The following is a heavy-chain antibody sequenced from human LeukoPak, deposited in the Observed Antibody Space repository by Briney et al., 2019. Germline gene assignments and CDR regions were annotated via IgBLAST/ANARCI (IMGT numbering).Heavy chain of an antibody. D-gene: IGHD4-17*01. Sequence: ASVKVSCKASGYTFTTYVMHWVRQAPGQRLEWMGWINAGNGNTKYSQKFQGRVTITRDTSASTAYMELSSLRSEDTSVYYCVAGHDYGDSSYYYGMDVWGKGTTATVSS. CDR2: INAGNGNT. CDR1: GYTFTTYV. V-gene: IGHV1-3*01. CDR3: VAGHDYGDSSYYYGMDV. J-gene: IGHJ6*04.